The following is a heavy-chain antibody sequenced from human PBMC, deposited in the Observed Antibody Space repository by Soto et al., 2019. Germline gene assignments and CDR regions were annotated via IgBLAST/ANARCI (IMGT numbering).Heavy chain of an antibody. D-gene: IGHD4-17*01. Sequence: QVQLQESGPGLVKPAETLSLTCTVSGGSLSSYYWTWIRQPPGKGLEWIGYVYYSGNTNYNPSLKSRVTISVDTSKNQFSLKLGSVTAADTAVYYCAKIPWADYGGIFDPWGQGTLVTVSS. J-gene: IGHJ5*02. CDR1: GGSLSSYY. CDR3: AKIPWADYGGIFDP. CDR2: VYYSGNT. V-gene: IGHV4-59*01.